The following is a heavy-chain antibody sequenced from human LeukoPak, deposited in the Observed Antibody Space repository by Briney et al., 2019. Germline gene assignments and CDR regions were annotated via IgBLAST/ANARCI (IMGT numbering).Heavy chain of an antibody. Sequence: GGSLRLSCEASGFTFSHYGIHWVRQAPGKGLEWVAVISYDGSNEYYADSVKGRFSISRDNSKNTLYLQMNSLRAEDTAVYYCAKDRLSGYADYWGQGTLVTVSS. CDR1: GFTFSHYG. J-gene: IGHJ4*02. V-gene: IGHV3-30*18. CDR3: AKDRLSGYADY. CDR2: ISYDGSNE. D-gene: IGHD5-12*01.